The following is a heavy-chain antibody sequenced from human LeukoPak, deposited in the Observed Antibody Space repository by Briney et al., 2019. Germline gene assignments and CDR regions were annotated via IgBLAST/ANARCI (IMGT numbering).Heavy chain of an antibody. CDR2: ISSSSSYI. V-gene: IGHV3-21*01. D-gene: IGHD3-22*01. Sequence: GGSLRLSCAASGFTFSSYNMNWVRQAPGKGLEWVSSISSSSSYIYYADSVKGRFTISRDNAKNSLYLQMISLRAEDTAVYYCARVRRYSSQYYFDYWGQGTLVTVSS. CDR3: ARVRRYSSQYYFDY. J-gene: IGHJ4*02. CDR1: GFTFSSYN.